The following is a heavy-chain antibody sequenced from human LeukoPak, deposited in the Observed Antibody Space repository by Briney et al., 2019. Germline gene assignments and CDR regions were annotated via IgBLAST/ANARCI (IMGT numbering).Heavy chain of an antibody. J-gene: IGHJ6*02. CDR3: ARDRTIQLWLERAGMDV. Sequence: SETLSLTCTVSGGSISSSSYYWGWIRQPPGKGLEWIGGIYYSGSTYYNPSLKSRVTISVDTSKNQFSLKLSSVTAADTAVYYCARDRTIQLWLERAGMDVWGQGTTVTVSS. CDR1: GGSISSSSYY. CDR2: IYYSGST. D-gene: IGHD5-18*01. V-gene: IGHV4-39*07.